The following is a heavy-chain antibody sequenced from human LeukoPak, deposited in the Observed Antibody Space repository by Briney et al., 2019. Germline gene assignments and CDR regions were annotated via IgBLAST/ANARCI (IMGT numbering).Heavy chain of an antibody. CDR2: IEPSDSET. CDR3: ARQTAMGRSGDY. CDR1: GCRFTSYW. D-gene: IGHD7-27*01. Sequence: GGALEISFQASGCRFTSYWIGWGRGMPGKGVGGMGIIEPSDSETRYTPSFQGQVTISVDNSLTPASLQWNSLKASDTAMYHCARQTAMGRSGDYWGQGTLVTVSS. J-gene: IGHJ4*02. V-gene: IGHV5-51*01.